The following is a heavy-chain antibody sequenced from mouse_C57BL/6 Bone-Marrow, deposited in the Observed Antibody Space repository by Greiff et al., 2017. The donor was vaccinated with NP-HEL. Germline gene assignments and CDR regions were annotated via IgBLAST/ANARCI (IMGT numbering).Heavy chain of an antibody. J-gene: IGHJ1*03. CDR2: IYPGSGST. CDR3: ARGGVTTVVPYWYFDV. V-gene: IGHV1-55*01. D-gene: IGHD1-1*01. CDR1: GYTFTSYW. Sequence: QVQLQQPGAELVKPGASVKMSCKASGYTFTSYWITWVKQRPGQGIEWIGDIYPGSGSTNYNEKFKSKATLTVDTASSTAYMQLRSLTSEDSAVYYCARGGVTTVVPYWYFDVWGTGTTVTVS.